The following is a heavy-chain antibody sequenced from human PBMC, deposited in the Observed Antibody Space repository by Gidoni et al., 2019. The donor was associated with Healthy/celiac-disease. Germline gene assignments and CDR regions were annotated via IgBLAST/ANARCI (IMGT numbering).Heavy chain of an antibody. CDR3: ARRSSGWLRDYYYGMDV. CDR1: GGTFSSYA. Sequence: QVQLVQSGAEVKKPGSSVKVSCKASGGTFSSYAISWVRQAPGQGLEWMGGIIPIFGTANYAQKFQGRVTITADESTSTAYMELSSLRSEDTAVYYCARRSSGWLRDYYYGMDVWGQGTTVTVSS. D-gene: IGHD6-19*01. V-gene: IGHV1-69*01. J-gene: IGHJ6*02. CDR2: IIPIFGTA.